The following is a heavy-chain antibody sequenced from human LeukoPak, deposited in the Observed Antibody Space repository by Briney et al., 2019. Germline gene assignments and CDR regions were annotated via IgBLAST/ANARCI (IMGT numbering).Heavy chain of an antibody. D-gene: IGHD3-22*01. J-gene: IGHJ4*02. Sequence: GVSLRLSCAASGFTFSSYWMSWVRQAPGKGLEWVANIKQDGSEKYYVDSVKGRFTISRDNAKNSLYLQMNSLRAEDTAVYYCVGEEKQYYDSGGVDYWGQGTLVTVSS. CDR1: GFTFSSYW. CDR3: VGEEKQYYDSGGVDY. V-gene: IGHV3-7*01. CDR2: IKQDGSEK.